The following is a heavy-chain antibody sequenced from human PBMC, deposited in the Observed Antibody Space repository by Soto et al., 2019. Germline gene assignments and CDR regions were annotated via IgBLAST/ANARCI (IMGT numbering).Heavy chain of an antibody. Sequence: EVQLVESGGGLVQPGRSLRLSCAASGFTFDDYAMHWVRQAPGQGLEWVSGISWNVGSIAYADSVKGRFTISRDNAKNSLYLQMNSLRAEDTAFYYCATGVAGWYGFDYWGQGTLVTVSS. J-gene: IGHJ4*02. CDR2: ISWNVGSI. CDR3: ATGVAGWYGFDY. CDR1: GFTFDDYA. D-gene: IGHD6-19*01. V-gene: IGHV3-9*01.